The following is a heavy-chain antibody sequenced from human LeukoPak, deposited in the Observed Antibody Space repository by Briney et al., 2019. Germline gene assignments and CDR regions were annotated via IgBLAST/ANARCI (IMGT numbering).Heavy chain of an antibody. J-gene: IGHJ4*02. CDR1: GFTFNQHS. V-gene: IGHV3-11*01. CDR2: ISRNGGAV. Sequence: PGGSLRLSCAASGFTFNQHSVSWLRQAPGKGLEWLSYISRNGGAVHYADSVEGRFTISRDNAKNSLSLQMNGLRTDDTAEYFCARASSLIGGFDSWGRGTLVTVSS. CDR3: ARASSLIGGFDS. D-gene: IGHD2-8*01.